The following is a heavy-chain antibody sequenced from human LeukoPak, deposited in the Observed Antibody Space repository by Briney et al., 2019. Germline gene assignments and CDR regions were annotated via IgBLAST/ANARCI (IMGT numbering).Heavy chain of an antibody. D-gene: IGHD2-2*01. CDR2: ICYDGSNK. CDR1: GFTFSSYG. V-gene: IGHV3-33*01. CDR3: ARDPAFVVVPAANDAFDI. Sequence: GGSLRLSCAASGFTFSSYGMHWVRQAPGRGLEGGAVICYDGSNKCYSDSVKGRFTISRDNSKNTLYLQMNSLRAEDTAVYYCARDPAFVVVPAANDAFDIWGQGTMVTVSS. J-gene: IGHJ3*02.